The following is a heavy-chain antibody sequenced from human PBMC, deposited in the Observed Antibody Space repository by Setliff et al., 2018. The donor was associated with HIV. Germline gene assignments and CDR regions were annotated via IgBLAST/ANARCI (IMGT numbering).Heavy chain of an antibody. Sequence: SETLSLTCAVSGYSVSSDYYWGWIRQPPGKGLEWIASIHHSGSTWYNPSLKSRVTISADMSKNQFFLKLLSMTAADTAVYYCARPSFGIGGGSIFDSWGQGTLVTVSS. V-gene: IGHV4-38-2*01. D-gene: IGHD3-3*01. J-gene: IGHJ4*02. CDR2: IHHSGST. CDR1: GYSVSSDYY. CDR3: ARPSFGIGGGSIFDS.